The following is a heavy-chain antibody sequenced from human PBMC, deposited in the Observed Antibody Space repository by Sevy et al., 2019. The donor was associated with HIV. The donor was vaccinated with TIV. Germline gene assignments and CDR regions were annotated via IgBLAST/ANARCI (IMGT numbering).Heavy chain of an antibody. Sequence: SETLSLTCAVSGYSISSGYYWGWIRQPPGKGLEWIGSIYHSGSTYYNPSLKSRVTISVDTSKNQFSLKLSSVTAADTAVYYCARLIAAAGRIDYWGQGTLVTVSS. CDR2: IYHSGST. V-gene: IGHV4-38-2*01. J-gene: IGHJ4*02. D-gene: IGHD6-13*01. CDR3: ARLIAAAGRIDY. CDR1: GYSISSGYY.